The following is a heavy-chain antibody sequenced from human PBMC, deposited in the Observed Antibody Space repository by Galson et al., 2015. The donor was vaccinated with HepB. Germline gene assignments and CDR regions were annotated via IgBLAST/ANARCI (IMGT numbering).Heavy chain of an antibody. V-gene: IGHV3-23*01. CDR2: IGGVDGST. J-gene: IGHJ3*02. D-gene: IGHD3-10*01. CDR1: GFIFNNFA. Sequence: SLRLSCAASGFIFNNFAMSWVRQAPGKGPEWLAEIGGVDGSTSYADSVKGRFTISRDNYENTLFLQMNSLRVEDTAVYYCAKDMVRGNGILDAFDIWGQGTLVTVSS. CDR3: AKDMVRGNGILDAFDI.